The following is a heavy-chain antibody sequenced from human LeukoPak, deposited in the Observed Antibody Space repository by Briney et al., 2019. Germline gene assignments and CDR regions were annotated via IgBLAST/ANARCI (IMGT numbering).Heavy chain of an antibody. J-gene: IGHJ3*02. CDR3: ARASPGPFGSGSYAAFDI. D-gene: IGHD3-10*01. CDR2: IIPIFGTA. Sequence: GASVKVSCKASGYTFTTYAINWVRQAPGQGLEWMGGIIPIFGTANYAQKFQGRVTITADESTSTAYMELSSLRSEDTAVYYCARASPGPFGSGSYAAFDIWGQGTMVTVSS. CDR1: GYTFTTYA. V-gene: IGHV1-69*13.